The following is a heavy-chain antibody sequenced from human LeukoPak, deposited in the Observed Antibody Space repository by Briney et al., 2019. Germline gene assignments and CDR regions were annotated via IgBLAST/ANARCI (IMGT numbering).Heavy chain of an antibody. D-gene: IGHD5-12*01. CDR3: ARGLRIDNWFDP. CDR1: GGSISSYY. CDR2: IYYSGST. V-gene: IGHV4-59*01. Sequence: SETLPLTCTVSGGSISSYYWSWIRQPPGKGLEWIGYIYYSGSTNYNPSLKSRVTISVDTSKNQFSLKLSSVTAADTAVYYCARGLRIDNWFDPWGQGTLVTVSS. J-gene: IGHJ5*02.